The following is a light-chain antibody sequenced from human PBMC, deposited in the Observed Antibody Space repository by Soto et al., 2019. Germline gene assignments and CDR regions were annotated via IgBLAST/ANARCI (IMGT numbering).Light chain of an antibody. Sequence: DIQMSQSPYTLSASGGERITMTCLASESINSWVAWYQQRPGKAPKLLIYAASTLQSGVPSRFSGSGFGTDFTLIISSLQPEDFATYYCQQSYSSPNNFGPGTKVDIK. V-gene: IGKV1-39*01. CDR2: AAS. CDR1: ESINSW. CDR3: QQSYSSPNN. J-gene: IGKJ3*01.